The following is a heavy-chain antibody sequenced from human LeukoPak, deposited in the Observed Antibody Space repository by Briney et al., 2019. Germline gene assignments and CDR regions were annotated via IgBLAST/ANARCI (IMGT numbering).Heavy chain of an antibody. V-gene: IGHV3-7*01. CDR3: ARDQGYCTSASCRGDAFDV. Sequence: PGGSLRLSCAASGFTFSNYWMSWVRQAPGKGLEWVAEIKQDGSEKYYVDSVKGRFTISRDNAKNSLSLQMNSLRAEDTAVYYCARDQGYCTSASCRGDAFDVWGQGSMISVSS. D-gene: IGHD2-2*01. J-gene: IGHJ3*01. CDR2: IKQDGSEK. CDR1: GFTFSNYW.